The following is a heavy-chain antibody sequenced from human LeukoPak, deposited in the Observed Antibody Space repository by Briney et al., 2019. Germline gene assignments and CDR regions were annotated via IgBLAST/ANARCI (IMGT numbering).Heavy chain of an antibody. CDR1: GYTFTAQY. J-gene: IGHJ3*01. V-gene: IGHV1-2*02. D-gene: IGHD5-12*01. CDR3: ARTISGYPPLDL. Sequence: GASVKVSCKASGYTFTAQYLHWVRQAPGQGLEWMAWIDPNSGATSYAQKFQDRVTMTRDTSISTAYMDLSSLTSDDTAVYYCARTISGYPPLDLWGQGTMVTVSS. CDR2: IDPNSGAT.